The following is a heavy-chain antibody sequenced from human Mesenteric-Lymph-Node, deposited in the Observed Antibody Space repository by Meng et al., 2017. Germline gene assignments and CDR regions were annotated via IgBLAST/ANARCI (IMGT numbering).Heavy chain of an antibody. D-gene: IGHD3-22*01. V-gene: IGHV3-15*01. CDR1: GFTFSNAW. Sequence: GESLKISCAASGFTFSNAWMSWVRQAPGKGLEWVGRIKSKTDGGTTDYAAPVKGRFTISRDDSKNTLYLQMNSLKTEDTAVYYCTTEITYYDSSGYYYPGAFDIWGQGTMVTVSS. J-gene: IGHJ3*02. CDR3: TTEITYYDSSGYYYPGAFDI. CDR2: IKSKTDGGTT.